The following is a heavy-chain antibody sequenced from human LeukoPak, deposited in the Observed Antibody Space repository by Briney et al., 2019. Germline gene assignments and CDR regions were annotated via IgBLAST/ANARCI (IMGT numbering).Heavy chain of an antibody. V-gene: IGHV3-21*01. Sequence: GGSLRLSCAASGFTLSSYSMNWVRQAPGKGLEWVSSISSSSSYIYYADSVKGRFTISRDNAKNSLYLQMNSLRAEDTAVYYSARGVIAAAAYYYGMDVWGKGTTVTVSS. CDR2: ISSSSSYI. CDR1: GFTLSSYS. D-gene: IGHD6-13*01. CDR3: ARGVIAAAAYYYGMDV. J-gene: IGHJ6*04.